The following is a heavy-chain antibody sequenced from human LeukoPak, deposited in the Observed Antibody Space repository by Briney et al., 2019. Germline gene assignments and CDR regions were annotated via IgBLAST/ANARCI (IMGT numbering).Heavy chain of an antibody. CDR1: GGSVSSGSYY. J-gene: IGHJ5*02. CDR3: ARVTYYYDSSGYLVGWFDP. V-gene: IGHV4-61*01. D-gene: IGHD3-22*01. Sequence: SETLSLTCTVSGGSVSSGSYYWSWIRQPPGKGLEWIGYIYYSGSTNYNPSLKSRVTISVDTSKNQFSLKLSSVTAADTAVYYCARVTYYYDSSGYLVGWFDPWGQGTLVTVSS. CDR2: IYYSGST.